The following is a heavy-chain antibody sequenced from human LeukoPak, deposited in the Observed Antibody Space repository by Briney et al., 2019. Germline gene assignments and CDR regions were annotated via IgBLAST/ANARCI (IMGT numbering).Heavy chain of an antibody. D-gene: IGHD3-16*02. J-gene: IGHJ4*02. V-gene: IGHV3-23*01. Sequence: GGSLRLSCAASGFTFSSYAMSWVRQAPGKGLEWVSAISGSGGSTYYADSVKGRFTISRDNSKNTLYLQMNSPRAADTAVYYCAKALGELSFIVDYWGQGTLVTVSS. CDR1: GFTFSSYA. CDR3: AKALGELSFIVDY. CDR2: ISGSGGST.